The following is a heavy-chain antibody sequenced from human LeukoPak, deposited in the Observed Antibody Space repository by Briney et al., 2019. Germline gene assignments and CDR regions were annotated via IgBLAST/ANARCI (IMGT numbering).Heavy chain of an antibody. CDR1: GFTFDDYA. D-gene: IGHD5-12*01. J-gene: IGHJ4*02. Sequence: GGSLRLSCAASGFTFDDYAMHWVRQVSGKGLEWVSGISWNSGFIGYADSVKGRFTISRDNAKNSLYLQMNSLRAEDTALYYCAKDMANSAYGGLDFWGQGTLVTVSS. V-gene: IGHV3-9*01. CDR3: AKDMANSAYGGLDF. CDR2: ISWNSGFI.